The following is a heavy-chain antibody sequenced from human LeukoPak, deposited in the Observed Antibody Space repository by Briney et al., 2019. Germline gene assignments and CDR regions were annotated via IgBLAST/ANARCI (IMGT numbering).Heavy chain of an antibody. CDR1: GFTLSSYW. Sequence: GGSLRLSCAASGFTLSSYWMHWVRQAPGKGLVWVSRINSDGSSTNYADSVKGRFTISRDNAKNTLYLQMNSLRAEDTAVYYCVASGRAYCGGDCYTTLDYWGQGTLVTVSS. CDR2: INSDGSST. D-gene: IGHD2-21*02. CDR3: VASGRAYCGGDCYTTLDY. J-gene: IGHJ4*02. V-gene: IGHV3-74*01.